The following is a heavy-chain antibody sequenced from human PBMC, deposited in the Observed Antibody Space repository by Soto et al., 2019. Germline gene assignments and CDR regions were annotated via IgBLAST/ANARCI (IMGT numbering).Heavy chain of an antibody. Sequence: EVQLVESGGGLVQPGGSLSLPCEPFGFTFTKIWCSWFRQAPGKGLVWVSRINEDGSMTSHADSVRGRFTIPRDNAKNSLYLQMNSLRAEDTAVYYCVTGFRWGQGTLVTVSS. CDR3: VTGFR. V-gene: IGHV3-74*01. J-gene: IGHJ4*02. CDR2: INEDGSMT. CDR1: GFTFTKIW.